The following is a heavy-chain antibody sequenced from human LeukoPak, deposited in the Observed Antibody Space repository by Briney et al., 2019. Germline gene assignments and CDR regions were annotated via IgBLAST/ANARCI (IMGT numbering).Heavy chain of an antibody. CDR1: GFTSVNYA. V-gene: IGHV3-23*01. J-gene: IGHJ4*02. CDR2: ISGSGGST. D-gene: IGHD5-18*01. Sequence: PGGSLRLSCAATGFTSVNYAMSWVRQAPGKGLEWVSAISGSGGSTYYADSVKGRFTISRDNSKNTLYLQMNSLRAEDTAVYYCAKVSGYSYGTVDYWGQGTLVTVSS. CDR3: AKVSGYSYGTVDY.